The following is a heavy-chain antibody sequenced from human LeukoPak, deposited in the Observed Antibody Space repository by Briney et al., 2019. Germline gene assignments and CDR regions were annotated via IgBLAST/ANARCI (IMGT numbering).Heavy chain of an antibody. J-gene: IGHJ5*02. Sequence: ASVKVYCKASGYTFTSYGISWVRQAPGQGLEWMGWISAYNGNTNYAQKLQGRVTMTTDTSTSTAYMELRSLRSDDTAVYYCAGDVTVAVAATVNWFDPWGQGTLVTVSS. D-gene: IGHD6-19*01. CDR1: GYTFTSYG. CDR3: AGDVTVAVAATVNWFDP. V-gene: IGHV1-18*01. CDR2: ISAYNGNT.